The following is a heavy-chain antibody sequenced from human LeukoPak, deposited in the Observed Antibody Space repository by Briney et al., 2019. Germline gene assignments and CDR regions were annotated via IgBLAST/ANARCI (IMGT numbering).Heavy chain of an antibody. CDR3: ATSITMVRGVHHLNWFDP. Sequence: ASVKVSCKVSGYTLTELSMHWVRQAPGKGLEWMGGFDPEDGETIYAQKFQGRVTMTEDTSTDTAYMELSSLRSEDTAVYYCATSITMVRGVHHLNWFDPWGQGTLATVSS. D-gene: IGHD3-10*01. CDR2: FDPEDGET. J-gene: IGHJ5*02. V-gene: IGHV1-24*01. CDR1: GYTLTELS.